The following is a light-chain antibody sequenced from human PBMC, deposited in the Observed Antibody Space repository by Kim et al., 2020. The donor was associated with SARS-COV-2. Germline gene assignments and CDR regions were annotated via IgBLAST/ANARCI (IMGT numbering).Light chain of an antibody. CDR3: QSFDTTLGGSV. V-gene: IGLV1-40*01. CDR2: SND. CDR1: DSNIGAGYY. J-gene: IGLJ3*02. Sequence: RGTTACTSSDSNIGAGYYVHWYRQLPGSAPELLISSNDKWPSGVPDRFSGSQSGPSASLAIIGLQPEDEADYYCQSFDTTLGGSVFGGGTQLTVL.